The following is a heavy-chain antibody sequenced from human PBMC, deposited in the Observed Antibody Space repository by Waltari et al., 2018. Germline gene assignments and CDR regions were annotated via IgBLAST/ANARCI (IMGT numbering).Heavy chain of an antibody. CDR1: GYSFPSYW. CDR2: IYPGDSDT. Sequence: EVQLVQSGAEVKQPGESLKISCKGSGYSFPSYWIGWVRPLPGKGSEWMGIIYPGDSDTRYSPSFQGQVTISADKSISTAYLQWSSLKASDTAMYYCARQEERITIFGVVLSDAFDIWGQGTMVTVSS. V-gene: IGHV5-51*01. J-gene: IGHJ3*02. CDR3: ARQEERITIFGVVLSDAFDI. D-gene: IGHD3-3*01.